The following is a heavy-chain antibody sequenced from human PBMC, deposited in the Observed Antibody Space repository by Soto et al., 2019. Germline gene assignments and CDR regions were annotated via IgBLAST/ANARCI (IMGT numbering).Heavy chain of an antibody. D-gene: IGHD3-10*01. CDR3: ARVGGSYYGSGSGIHFDY. CDR1: GGSISSGGYS. V-gene: IGHV4-30-2*01. J-gene: IGHJ4*02. CDR2: IYHSGST. Sequence: PSETLSLTCAVSGGSISSGGYSWSWIRQPPGKGLEWIGYIYHSGSTYYNPSLKSRVTISVDRSKNQFSLKLSSVTAADTAVYYCARVGGSYYGSGSGIHFDYWGQGTLVTVSS.